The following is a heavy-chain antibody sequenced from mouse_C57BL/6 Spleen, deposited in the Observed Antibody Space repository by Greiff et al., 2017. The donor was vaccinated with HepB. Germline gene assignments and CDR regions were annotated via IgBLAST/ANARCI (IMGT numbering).Heavy chain of an antibody. CDR2: IYPGDGDT. CDR1: GYAFSSYW. V-gene: IGHV1-80*01. Sequence: QVQLQQSGAELVKPWASVKISCKASGYAFSSYWMNWVKQRPGKGLEWIGQIYPGDGDTNYNGKFKGKATLTADKSSSTTYMQLSSLTSEDSAVYVCARRITTVVATDYFDYWGQGTTLTVSS. CDR3: ARRITTVVATDYFDY. J-gene: IGHJ2*01. D-gene: IGHD1-1*01.